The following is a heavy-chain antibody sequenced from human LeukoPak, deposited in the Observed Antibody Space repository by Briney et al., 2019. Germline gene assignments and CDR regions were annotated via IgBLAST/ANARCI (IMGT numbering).Heavy chain of an antibody. Sequence: SETLSLTCTVSGASISSTGHFWGWIRQAPGKGLEWIGSINYGGTTYYNPSLKSRVTISVDTSKNQFSLKLSSVTAADTAMYYCVRAFEYWGQGTLVTVSS. J-gene: IGHJ4*02. CDR2: INYGGTT. V-gene: IGHV4-39*07. CDR3: VRAFEY. CDR1: GASISSTGHF.